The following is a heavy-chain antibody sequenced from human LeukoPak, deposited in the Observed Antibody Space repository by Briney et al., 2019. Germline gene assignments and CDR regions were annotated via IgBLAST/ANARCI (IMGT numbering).Heavy chain of an antibody. CDR1: GGPVKSASYF. CDR3: AALNTAAADP. V-gene: IGHV4-61*01. J-gene: IGHJ5*02. CDR2: MYYNGIT. Sequence: SDTLSLTCSLSGGPVKSASYFWRSIRRPPGEVLEWFWFMYYNGITHYNPYLKIQVTIRIDTSKNQCSLRLSSVTAADTAVYYWAALNTAAADPWGQGNLVTVSS. D-gene: IGHD6-13*01.